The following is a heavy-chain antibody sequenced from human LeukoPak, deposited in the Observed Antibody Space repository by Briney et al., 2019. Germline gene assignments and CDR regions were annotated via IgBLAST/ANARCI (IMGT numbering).Heavy chain of an antibody. Sequence: SETLSLTCAVYGGSFSGYYWSWIRQPPGKGLEWIGEINHSGSTNYNPSLKSRVTISVDTSKNQFSLKLSSVTAADTAVYYCARSDYDYVWGSYRYRYYFDYWGQGTLVTVSS. CDR1: GGSFSGYY. CDR3: ARSDYDYVWGSYRYRYYFDY. D-gene: IGHD3-16*02. J-gene: IGHJ4*02. V-gene: IGHV4-34*01. CDR2: INHSGST.